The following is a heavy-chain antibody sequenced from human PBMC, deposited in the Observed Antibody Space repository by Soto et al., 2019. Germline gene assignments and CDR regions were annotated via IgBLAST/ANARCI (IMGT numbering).Heavy chain of an antibody. Sequence: QVQLVQSGPEVKKPGASVKVSCKTSGYTFTRYGISWVRQAPGQGLEWMGWISTYKGNTNYAQKFQGRVTMTTDTSTSTAYMELRSLRSDETAVYYCATRSPAFDYWGQGTLVTVSS. CDR3: ATRSPAFDY. J-gene: IGHJ4*02. V-gene: IGHV1-18*01. CDR2: ISTYKGNT. CDR1: GYTFTRYG.